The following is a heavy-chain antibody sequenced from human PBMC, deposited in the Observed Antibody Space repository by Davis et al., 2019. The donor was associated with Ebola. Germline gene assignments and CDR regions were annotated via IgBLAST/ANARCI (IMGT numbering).Heavy chain of an antibody. CDR1: GGTLTSYA. J-gene: IGHJ5*02. V-gene: IGHV1-69*04. Sequence: AASVKVSCKAVGGTLTSYAMTWVRQAPGQGLEWMGRIIPVVDTKDYAQKFQGRVTLTADKATNTAYMELSGLRFDDTAVYYCARGKWFDPWGQGTLVSVTS. CDR3: ARGKWFDP. CDR2: IIPVVDTK.